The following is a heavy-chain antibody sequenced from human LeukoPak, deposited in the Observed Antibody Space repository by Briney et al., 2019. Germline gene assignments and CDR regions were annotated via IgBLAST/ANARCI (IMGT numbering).Heavy chain of an antibody. CDR1: GFTFNSYA. J-gene: IGHJ4*02. V-gene: IGHV3-33*06. CDR2: IWNDGSYK. D-gene: IGHD1-26*01. Sequence: GGSLRLSCAASGFTFNSYAMSWVRQAPGKGLEWVAVIWNDGSYKYYADSVKGRFTISRDNSKNTLYPEMNSLRAEDTAVYYCAKPTRGSGSFLIEYWGQGTLVTVSS. CDR3: AKPTRGSGSFLIEY.